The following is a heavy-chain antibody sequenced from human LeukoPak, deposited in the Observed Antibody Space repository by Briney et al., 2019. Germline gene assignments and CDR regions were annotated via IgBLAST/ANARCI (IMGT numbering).Heavy chain of an antibody. Sequence: SETLSLTCTVSGGSISSYYWSWVRQPAGKGLEWIGHIYASGVTKSNPSLKSRVIMSIDTSTNQFSLKVSSVTAADSAVYYCAREGATPASYYYAMDVWGLGTTVTVSS. CDR3: AREGATPASYYYAMDV. CDR1: GGSISSYY. D-gene: IGHD4/OR15-4a*01. V-gene: IGHV4-4*07. CDR2: IYASGVT. J-gene: IGHJ6*02.